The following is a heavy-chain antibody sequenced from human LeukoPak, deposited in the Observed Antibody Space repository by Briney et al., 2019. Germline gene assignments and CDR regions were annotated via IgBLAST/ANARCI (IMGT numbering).Heavy chain of an antibody. CDR3: AKEDSCTNGVCYNAHTFDY. V-gene: IGHV3-21*04. D-gene: IGHD2-8*01. Sequence: GGSLRLSCAASGFNFRTYSLNWVRQAPGQALEWVSSISSSGDYKYYADSMKGRFTISRDNAKNSLYLQMNGLRAEDTAVYYCAKEDSCTNGVCYNAHTFDYRGQGTLVTVSS. CDR2: ISSSGDYK. J-gene: IGHJ4*02. CDR1: GFNFRTYS.